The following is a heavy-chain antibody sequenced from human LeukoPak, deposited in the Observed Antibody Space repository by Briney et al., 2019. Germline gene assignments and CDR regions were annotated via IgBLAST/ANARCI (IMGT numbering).Heavy chain of an antibody. J-gene: IGHJ4*02. V-gene: IGHV3-23*01. D-gene: IGHD1-14*01. CDR2: IRADAVTT. CDR1: GFTFSSYG. Sequence: GGSLRLSCAASGFTFSSYGMHWVRQAPGKGLEWVSGIRADAVTTYYADSVKGRFIISRDNSKNTLYLQMNSLRAEDTAVYYCAKPARTDYADYWGQGTLVTVSS. CDR3: AKPARTDYADY.